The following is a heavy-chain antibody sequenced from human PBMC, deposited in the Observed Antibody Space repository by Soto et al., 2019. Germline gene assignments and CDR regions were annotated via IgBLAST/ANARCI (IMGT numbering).Heavy chain of an antibody. V-gene: IGHV3-53*01. J-gene: IGHJ3*02. Sequence: GGSLRLSCAVSGFNVTNTYMGWVRQAPGKGLEGVSVIYLGYSTFYADSVKGRCTVSRHDSKNTVALQMNRLRAEDKAVYYCARDRSDSSRDDSFDIWGRGTMVTVSS. CDR3: ARDRSDSSRDDSFDI. CDR1: GFNVTNTY. CDR2: IYLGYST. D-gene: IGHD6-6*01.